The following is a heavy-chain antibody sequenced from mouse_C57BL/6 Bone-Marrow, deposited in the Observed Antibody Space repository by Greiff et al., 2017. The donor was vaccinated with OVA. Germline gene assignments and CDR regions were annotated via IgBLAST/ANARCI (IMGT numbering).Heavy chain of an antibody. CDR2: IDPSDSYT. CDR3: ARRWTGAYAMDY. J-gene: IGHJ4*01. CDR1: GYTFTSYW. V-gene: IGHV1-59*01. D-gene: IGHD4-1*01. Sequence: QVQLQQPGAELVRPGTSVQLSCTASGYTFTSYWMHWVKQRPGHGLEWIGVIDPSDSYTNYNQKFKGKATLTVDTSSSTAYMQLSSLTSEDSAVYYCARRWTGAYAMDYWGQGTSVTVSS.